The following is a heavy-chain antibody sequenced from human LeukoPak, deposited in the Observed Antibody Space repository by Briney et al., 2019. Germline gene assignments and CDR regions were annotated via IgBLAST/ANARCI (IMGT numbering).Heavy chain of an antibody. D-gene: IGHD4-17*01. CDR2: IKSKTDGGTT. Sequence: GGSLRLSCAASGFTFSNAWMSWVRQAPGKGLEWVGRIKSKTDGGTTDYAAPVKGRFTISRDDSKNTLYLQMNSLKTEDTAVYYCTTVDGGDYGDPFFDYWGQGTLVTVSS. J-gene: IGHJ4*02. CDR1: GFTFSNAW. V-gene: IGHV3-15*01. CDR3: TTVDGGDYGDPFFDY.